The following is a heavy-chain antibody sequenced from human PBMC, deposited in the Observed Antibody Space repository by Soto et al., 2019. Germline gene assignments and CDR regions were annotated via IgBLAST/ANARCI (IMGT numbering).Heavy chain of an antibody. V-gene: IGHV2-5*02. CDR3: PHRVLRTVFGLVTTTAIYFDF. CDR2: TYWDDDK. CDR1: GFSLTTSGEG. Sequence: QITLNESGPTQVKPRQTLTLTCTFSGFSLTTSGEGVRWIRQSPGKAPAWRSLTYWDDDKRYSPSLKSRLTITTNTSKKQVVLTMADLDPADTATYYCPHRVLRTVFGLVTTTAIYFDFWGQGTPVAVSS. D-gene: IGHD3-3*01. J-gene: IGHJ4*02.